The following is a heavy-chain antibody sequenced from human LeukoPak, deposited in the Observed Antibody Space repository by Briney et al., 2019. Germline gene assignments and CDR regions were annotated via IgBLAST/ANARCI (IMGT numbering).Heavy chain of an antibody. CDR2: INWNGGSI. J-gene: IGHJ6*03. Sequence: GGSLRLSCAASGFTFDDYGMSWVRQAPGKGLEWVSGINWNGGSIGYADSVKGRFTISRDNAKNSLYLQMNSLRAEDTAVYYCARVYYDILTGYYTYYYYMDVWGKGTTVTISS. V-gene: IGHV3-20*04. CDR3: ARVYYDILTGYYTYYYYMDV. CDR1: GFTFDDYG. D-gene: IGHD3-9*01.